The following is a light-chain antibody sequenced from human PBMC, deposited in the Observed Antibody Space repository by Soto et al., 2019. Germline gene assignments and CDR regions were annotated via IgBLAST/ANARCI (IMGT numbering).Light chain of an antibody. CDR3: NSYTTSTTYV. CDR1: SSDVGGYNY. CDR2: DVS. J-gene: IGLJ1*01. Sequence: QSALTQPASVSGSPGQSITISCTGTSSDVGGYNYVSWYQHHPGKAPKLMIYDVSNRPSGVSNRFSGSKSGNTASLTSSGLQAEDEADYYCNSYTTSTTYVFGTGTKVTVL. V-gene: IGLV2-14*03.